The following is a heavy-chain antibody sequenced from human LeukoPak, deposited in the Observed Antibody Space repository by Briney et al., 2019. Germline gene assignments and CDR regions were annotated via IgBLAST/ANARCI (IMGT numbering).Heavy chain of an antibody. V-gene: IGHV5-51*01. CDR3: ARHRAARLSNWFDP. CDR1: GYSFTSYW. CDR2: IYPGDSTT. D-gene: IGHD6-6*01. Sequence: GESLKISCKGSGYSFTSYWIGWVRQMPGKGLEWMGIIYPGDSTTTYSPSFQGQVTISADKSISTAYLQWSSLKASDTAMYYCARHRAARLSNWFDPWGQGTLVTVSS. J-gene: IGHJ5*02.